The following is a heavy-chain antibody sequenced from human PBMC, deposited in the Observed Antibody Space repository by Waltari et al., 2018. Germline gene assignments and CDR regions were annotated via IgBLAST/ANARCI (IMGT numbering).Heavy chain of an antibody. V-gene: IGHV1-2*02. CDR2: INPDSGDT. Sequence: QVQLLPSGADVKNPGTSVKVSCKAFGYPFTAFNIHWVRQAPGQGLQWMGWINPDSGDTKYVQKFEGRVTMTTDTSSNTVYMELNSLRSDDTAVYYCARPGDFAAFEFWGQGTTVIVSS. J-gene: IGHJ3*01. CDR3: ARPGDFAAFEF. D-gene: IGHD3-10*01. CDR1: GYPFTAFN.